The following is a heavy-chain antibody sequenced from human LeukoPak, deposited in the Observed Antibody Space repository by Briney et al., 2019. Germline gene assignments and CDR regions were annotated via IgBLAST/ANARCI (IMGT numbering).Heavy chain of an antibody. V-gene: IGHV1-2*02. J-gene: IGHJ4*02. Sequence: GPSVNVSCKASGYTFTGYYMHWVRQAPGQGLEWMGWINPNSGGTNYAQKFQGRVTMTRDTSISTAYMELSRLRSDDTAVYYCARGDDMITFGGFIADWGQGTLVTVSS. CDR1: GYTFTGYY. CDR2: INPNSGGT. CDR3: ARGDDMITFGGFIAD. D-gene: IGHD3-16*02.